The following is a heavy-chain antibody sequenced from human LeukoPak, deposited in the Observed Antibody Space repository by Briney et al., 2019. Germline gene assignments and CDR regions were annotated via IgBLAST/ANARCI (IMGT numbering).Heavy chain of an antibody. V-gene: IGHV1-2*02. CDR1: GYTFTSYG. CDR3: ARDRRYYGSGSPQPMDV. CDR2: ISPNSGGT. Sequence: ASVRVSCKASGYTFTSYGISWVRQAPGQGLEWMGWISPNSGGTNYAQKFQGRVTMTRDTSISTAYMELSRLRSDDTAVYYCARDRRYYGSGSPQPMDVWGKGTTVTISS. J-gene: IGHJ6*03. D-gene: IGHD3-10*01.